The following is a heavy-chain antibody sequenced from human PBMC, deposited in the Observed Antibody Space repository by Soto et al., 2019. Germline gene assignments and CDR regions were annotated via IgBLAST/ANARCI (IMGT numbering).Heavy chain of an antibody. CDR3: TRRGRQSANWFDP. Sequence: SVKVSCKASGGTFNSYSIDWLRQAPGQGFEWMGGIIPMSGRPNYAQRFQGRVTFSADKSINTVYMEVNSLTHEDTAVYYCTRRGRQSANWFDPWGQGTLVPSPQ. J-gene: IGHJ5*02. V-gene: IGHV1-69*06. CDR2: IIPMSGRP. CDR1: GGTFNSYS.